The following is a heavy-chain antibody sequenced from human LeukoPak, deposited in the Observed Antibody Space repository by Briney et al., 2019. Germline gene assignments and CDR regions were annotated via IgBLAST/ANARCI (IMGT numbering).Heavy chain of an antibody. CDR3: ARDDRTHRYSGSYVYGSPNFDY. CDR2: IIPILGIA. V-gene: IGHV1-69*04. D-gene: IGHD1-26*01. CDR1: GYTFTSYA. J-gene: IGHJ4*02. Sequence: ASVKVSCKASGYTFTSYAISWVRQAPGQGLEWMGRIIPILGIANYTQKFQGRVTITADKSTSTAYIELRRLRSDDTAVYYCARDDRTHRYSGSYVYGSPNFDYWGQGTLVTVSS.